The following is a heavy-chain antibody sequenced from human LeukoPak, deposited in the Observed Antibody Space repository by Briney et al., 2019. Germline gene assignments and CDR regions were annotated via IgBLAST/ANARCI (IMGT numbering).Heavy chain of an antibody. Sequence: PSETLSLTCTVSGGSISSYYWSWIRQPPGKGLEWIGYIHYSGSTNYNPSLKSRVTISIDTSKNQFSLKLSSVTAADTAVYYCARTTTMVRGVIIDFDYWGQGTLVTVSS. V-gene: IGHV4-59*01. J-gene: IGHJ4*02. CDR3: ARTTTMVRGVIIDFDY. CDR1: GGSISSYY. CDR2: IHYSGST. D-gene: IGHD3-10*01.